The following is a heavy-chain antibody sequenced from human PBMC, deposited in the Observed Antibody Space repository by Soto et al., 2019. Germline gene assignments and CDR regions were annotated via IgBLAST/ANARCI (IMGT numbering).Heavy chain of an antibody. Sequence: EVQLVESGGGLVKPGGSLRLSCAASGFTFSNAWMSWVRQAPGKGLEWVGRIKSKTDGGTTDYAAPVKGRFTITRDDSKNTLYLQMNSLTTEDTAVYYCTTAGYGSRSYYKSYYYYYMDVWGPGTPVPVSS. CDR2: IKSKTDGGTT. CDR3: TTAGYGSRSYYKSYYYYYMDV. D-gene: IGHD3-10*01. CDR1: GFTFSNAW. V-gene: IGHV3-15*01. J-gene: IGHJ6*03.